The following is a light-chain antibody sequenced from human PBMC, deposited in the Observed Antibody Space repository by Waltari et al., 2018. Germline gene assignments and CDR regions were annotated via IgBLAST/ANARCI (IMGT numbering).Light chain of an antibody. Sequence: DIVMTQSPLYLPVTTGEPASISCRSSQSLLHSNGYNYLDWYLQKPGHSPQLLIYLGSNRASGVPDRFSGSGSGTDFTLKISRVEAEDVGVYYCMQALQTRTFGQGTKVEIK. CDR3: MQALQTRT. V-gene: IGKV2-28*01. J-gene: IGKJ1*01. CDR1: QSLLHSNGYNY. CDR2: LGS.